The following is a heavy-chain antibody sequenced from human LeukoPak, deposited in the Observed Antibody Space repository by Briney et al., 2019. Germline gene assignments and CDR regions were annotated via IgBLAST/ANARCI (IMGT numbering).Heavy chain of an antibody. CDR3: ARDFSGYDDY. D-gene: IGHD3-22*01. V-gene: IGHV3-21*01. CDR1: GFTFSSFT. Sequence: GGSLRLSCATSGFTFSSFTMNWVRQAPGKGLEWVSTISDGSRDTHYAGSVKGRFTISRDNAKNILYLQMNSLRVEDTAVYYCARDFSGYDDYWGQGTLVTVSS. CDR2: ISDGSRDT. J-gene: IGHJ4*02.